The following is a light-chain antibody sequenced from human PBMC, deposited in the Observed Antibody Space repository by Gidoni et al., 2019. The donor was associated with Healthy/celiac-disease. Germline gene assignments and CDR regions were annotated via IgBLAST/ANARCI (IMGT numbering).Light chain of an antibody. J-gene: IGKJ3*01. CDR1: QSISSY. Sequence: DIQMTQSPSSLSASVGDRVTITCRASQSISSYLNWYQQKPGKAPKLLIYAASSLQSGVPSRLSGSGSGTDFTLTISSLQPEDFATYYWQQSYSTPQFTFGPGTKVDIK. CDR3: QQSYSTPQFT. V-gene: IGKV1-39*01. CDR2: AAS.